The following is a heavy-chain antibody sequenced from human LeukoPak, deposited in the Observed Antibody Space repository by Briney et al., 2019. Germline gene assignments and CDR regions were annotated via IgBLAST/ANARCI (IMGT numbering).Heavy chain of an antibody. D-gene: IGHD3-10*01. V-gene: IGHV1-69*04. J-gene: IGHJ5*02. Sequence: ASVKVSCKASGGTFSSYAISWVRQAPGQGLEWMGRIIPILGIANYAQKFQGRVTITADKSTSTAYMELSSLRSEDTAVYYCARGITMVRGVIITYRNWFDPWGQGTLVTVSS. CDR3: ARGITMVRGVIITYRNWFDP. CDR1: GGTFSSYA. CDR2: IIPILGIA.